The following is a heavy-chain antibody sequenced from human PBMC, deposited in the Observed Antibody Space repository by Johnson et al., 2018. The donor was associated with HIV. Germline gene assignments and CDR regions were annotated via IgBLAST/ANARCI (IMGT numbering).Heavy chain of an antibody. Sequence: QMQLVESGGGVVQPGRSLRLSCAASGFTFSSYAMHWVRQAPGKGLEWVAVISYDGSNKYYADSVKGRFTISRDNSKNTLYLQMNSLRAEDTAVYYCARERYCSSTSCYFRRPPDAFDIWGQGTMVTVSS. CDR1: GFTFSSYA. V-gene: IGHV3-30*04. J-gene: IGHJ3*02. CDR2: ISYDGSNK. CDR3: ARERYCSSTSCYFRRPPDAFDI. D-gene: IGHD2-2*01.